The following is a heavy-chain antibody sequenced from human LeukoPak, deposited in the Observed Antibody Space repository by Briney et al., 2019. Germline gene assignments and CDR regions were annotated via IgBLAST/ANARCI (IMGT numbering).Heavy chain of an antibody. D-gene: IGHD4-17*01. CDR2: MNPNSGNT. Sequence: ASVKVSCKASGYTFTSYDINWVRQATGQGVECMGWMNPNSGNTGYAQKFQGRVTMTRNTSISTAYMELSSLRSEDTAVYYCASGFGQSSVTNVDYWGQGTLVTVSS. V-gene: IGHV1-8*01. CDR1: GYTFTSYD. J-gene: IGHJ4*02. CDR3: ASGFGQSSVTNVDY.